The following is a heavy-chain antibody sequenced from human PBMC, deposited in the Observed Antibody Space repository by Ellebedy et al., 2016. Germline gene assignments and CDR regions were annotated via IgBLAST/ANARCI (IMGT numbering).Heavy chain of an antibody. D-gene: IGHD3-10*01. Sequence: SETLSLXXTVSGGSISSSSYYWGWIRQPPGKGLEWIGSIYYSGSTYYNPSLKSRVTISVDTSKNQFSLKLSSVTAADTAVYYCARGDTMVRGVHPDWGQGTLVTVSS. CDR3: ARGDTMVRGVHPD. J-gene: IGHJ4*02. V-gene: IGHV4-39*07. CDR1: GGSISSSSYY. CDR2: IYYSGST.